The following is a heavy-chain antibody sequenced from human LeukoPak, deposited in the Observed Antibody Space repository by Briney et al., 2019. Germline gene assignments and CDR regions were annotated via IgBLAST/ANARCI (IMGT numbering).Heavy chain of an antibody. CDR1: GYSISSGYY. Sequence: SETLSLTCTVSGYSISSGYYWGWIRQPPGKGLEWIGSIYHSGSTYYNPSLKSRVTISVDTSKNQFSLKLSSVTAADTAVYYCARSRVCSSTSCPTSYYNWFDPWGQGTLVAVSS. J-gene: IGHJ5*02. V-gene: IGHV4-38-2*02. CDR2: IYHSGST. CDR3: ARSRVCSSTSCPTSYYNWFDP. D-gene: IGHD2-2*01.